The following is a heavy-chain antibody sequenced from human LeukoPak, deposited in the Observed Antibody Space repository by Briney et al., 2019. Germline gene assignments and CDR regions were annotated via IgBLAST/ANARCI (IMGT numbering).Heavy chain of an antibody. CDR3: ARQLEPYGLTSDY. CDR2: IYPGDSDT. V-gene: IGHV5-51*01. J-gene: IGHJ4*02. CDR1: GYSFTSYW. D-gene: IGHD1-1*01. Sequence: GESLKISCKGSGYSFTSYWTGWVRQMPGKGLEWMGIIYPGDSDTRYSPSFQGQVTISADKSISTAYLQWSSLKASDTAMYYCARQLEPYGLTSDYWGQGTQVTVSS.